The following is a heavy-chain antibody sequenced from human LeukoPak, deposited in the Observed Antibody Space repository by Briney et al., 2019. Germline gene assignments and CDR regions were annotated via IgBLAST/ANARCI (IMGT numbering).Heavy chain of an antibody. J-gene: IGHJ3*02. CDR3: LQWDTNFWAFDI. CDR2: IYYSGST. Sequence: SETLSLTCTVSGGSISSGSYYWSWIRQPPGKGLERIGYIYYSGSTNYNPSLKSRVTISVDTSKNQFSLKLSSVTAADTAVYYCLQWDTNFWAFDIWGQGTMVTVSS. D-gene: IGHD3-3*01. CDR1: GGSISSGSYY. V-gene: IGHV4-61*01.